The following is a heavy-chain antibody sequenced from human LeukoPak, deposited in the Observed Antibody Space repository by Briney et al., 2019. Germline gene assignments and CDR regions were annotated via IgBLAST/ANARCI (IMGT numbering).Heavy chain of an antibody. CDR3: ARHTTSGWYQVVY. CDR2: ISYSGST. CDR1: GGSISSYY. V-gene: IGHV4-59*01. Sequence: SETLSLTCTVSGGSISSYYWSWIRQPPGKGLEWIGYISYSGSTNHNPSLKSRVTISVDTSKNQSSLKLSSVTAADTAVYYCARHTTSGWYQVVYWGQGTLVTVSS. D-gene: IGHD6-19*01. J-gene: IGHJ4*02.